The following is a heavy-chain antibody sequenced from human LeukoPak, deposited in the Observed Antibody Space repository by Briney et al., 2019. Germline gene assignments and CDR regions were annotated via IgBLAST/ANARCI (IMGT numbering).Heavy chain of an antibody. J-gene: IGHJ5*02. D-gene: IGHD3-10*01. CDR2: INPSGGST. CDR3: ARGAPIGGSGSYSVCFDP. CDR1: GYTFTSYY. Sequence: GASVKVSCKASGYTFTSYYMHWVRQAPVQGLEWMGIINPSGGSTSYAQKFQGRVTMTRDTSTSTVYMELSSLRSEDTAVYYCARGAPIGGSGSYSVCFDPWGQGTLVTVSS. V-gene: IGHV1-46*01.